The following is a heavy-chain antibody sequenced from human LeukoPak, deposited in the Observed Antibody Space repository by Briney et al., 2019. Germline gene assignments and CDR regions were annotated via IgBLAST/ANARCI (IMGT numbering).Heavy chain of an antibody. Sequence: GGALRLSCAASGFTFSTYSMNWVRQAPGKGLECVSAVTGSGGTTFYADSVKGRFTVSRDNSKNTLYLQMNSLRAEDTAVYFCAKWGGYGDFWGQGTLVTVSS. D-gene: IGHD4-17*01. CDR3: AKWGGYGDF. CDR2: VTGSGGTT. CDR1: GFTFSTYS. J-gene: IGHJ4*02. V-gene: IGHV3-23*01.